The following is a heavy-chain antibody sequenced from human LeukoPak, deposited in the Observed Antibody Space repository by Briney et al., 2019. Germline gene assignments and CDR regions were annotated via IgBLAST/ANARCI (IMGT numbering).Heavy chain of an antibody. V-gene: IGHV1-24*01. CDR3: ATDPYEGDAFDI. CDR1: GYTLTELS. Sequence: ASVKVSCKVSGYTLTELSMHWVRQAPGKGLEWMGGFDPEDGETIYAQKFQGRVTMTEGTSTDTAYMELSSLRSEDTAVYYCATDPYEGDAFDIWGQGTMVTVSS. CDR2: FDPEDGET. J-gene: IGHJ3*02. D-gene: IGHD5-12*01.